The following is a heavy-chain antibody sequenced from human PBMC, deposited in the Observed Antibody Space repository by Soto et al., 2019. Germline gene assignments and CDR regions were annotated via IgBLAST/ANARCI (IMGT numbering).Heavy chain of an antibody. CDR1: GGSISSYY. J-gene: IGHJ1*01. Sequence: SETLSLTCTVFGGSISSYYWSWIRQPPGKGLEWIGYIYYSGSTNYNPSLKSRVTMSVDTSKNQFPLKLSSVTAADTAVYYCASGGRAYCSGGSCYDLGPYWAQGTLVTVS. CDR2: IYYSGST. D-gene: IGHD2-15*01. V-gene: IGHV4-59*01. CDR3: ASGGRAYCSGGSCYDLGPY.